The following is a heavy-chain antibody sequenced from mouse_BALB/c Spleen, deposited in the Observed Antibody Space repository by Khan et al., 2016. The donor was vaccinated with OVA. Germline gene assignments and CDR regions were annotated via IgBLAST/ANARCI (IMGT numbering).Heavy chain of an antibody. CDR1: GYTFTSYT. Sequence: EDGAELARPGASVKMSCKASGYTFTSYTMHWVKQRPGQGLEWIGYINPSSNYTNSNQKFKDKATLTADKSSSTAYMQLSSLTSEDSAVSYCALPGASSRNDGWFASWGQGPLFTVSA. J-gene: IGHJ3*01. CDR2: INPSSNYT. D-gene: IGHD2-14*01. CDR3: ALPGASSRNDGWFAS. V-gene: IGHV1-4*01.